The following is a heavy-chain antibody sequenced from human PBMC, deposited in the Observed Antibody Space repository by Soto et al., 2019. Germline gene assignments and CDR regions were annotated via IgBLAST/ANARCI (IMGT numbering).Heavy chain of an antibody. CDR2: IIPIFGTA. CDR1: GGTFSSYA. Sequence: SVKVSCKASGGTFSSYAISWVRQAPGQGLEWMGGIIPIFGTANYAQKFQGRVTIIADESTSTAYMEPSSLRSEDTAVYYCARTPFYCSSTSCDGNTGYNWFDPWGQGTLVTVSS. J-gene: IGHJ5*02. CDR3: ARTPFYCSSTSCDGNTGYNWFDP. V-gene: IGHV1-69*13. D-gene: IGHD2-2*01.